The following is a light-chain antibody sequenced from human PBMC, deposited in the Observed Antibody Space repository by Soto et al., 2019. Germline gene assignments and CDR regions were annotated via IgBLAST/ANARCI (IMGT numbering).Light chain of an antibody. CDR1: SGHSSYA. V-gene: IGLV4-69*01. CDR2: LNSDGSH. J-gene: IGLJ2*01. Sequence: QSVLTQSPSASASLGASVKLTCTLSSGHSSYAIAWHQQQPEKGPRYLMKLNSDGSHNRGDGIPDRFSGSSSGAERYLTISSIQSEDEADYYCQTWGTGPVVFGGGTKVTVL. CDR3: QTWGTGPVV.